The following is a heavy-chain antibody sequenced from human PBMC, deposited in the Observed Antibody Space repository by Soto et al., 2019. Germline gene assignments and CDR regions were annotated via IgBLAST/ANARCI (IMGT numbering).Heavy chain of an antibody. J-gene: IGHJ4*02. Sequence: EVQVLESGGGLVQPGGSLRLSCAASGFTFSSYAMSWVRQAPGQGLEWVSASSGSGSNPYYADCVKGRFTISRDNSKNTLYLHMNSLRAEDTALYYCAKTASMTIRDGFDHWGQGTLVTVSS. V-gene: IGHV3-23*01. CDR1: GFTFSSYA. CDR3: AKTASMTIRDGFDH. D-gene: IGHD4-17*01. CDR2: SSGSGSNP.